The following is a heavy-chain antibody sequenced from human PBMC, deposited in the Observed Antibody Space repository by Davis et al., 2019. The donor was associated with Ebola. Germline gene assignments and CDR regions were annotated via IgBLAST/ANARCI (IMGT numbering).Heavy chain of an antibody. CDR2: IYYSGST. D-gene: IGHD1-26*01. CDR3: ARRGRSYAFDY. J-gene: IGHJ4*02. V-gene: IGHV4-39*01. Sequence: WVRQPPGKGLEWIGSIYYSGSTYYNPSLKSRVTISVDTSKNQLSLKLSSVTAADTAVYYCARRGRSYAFDYWGQGTLVTVSS.